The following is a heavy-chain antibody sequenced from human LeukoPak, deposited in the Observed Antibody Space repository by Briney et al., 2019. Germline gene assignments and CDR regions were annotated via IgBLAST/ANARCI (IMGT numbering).Heavy chain of an antibody. CDR2: IRYDGSNK. J-gene: IGHJ3*02. CDR3: AKGGTIFGVVRGNDAFDI. V-gene: IGHV3-30*02. D-gene: IGHD3-3*01. CDR1: GFTFSSYG. Sequence: GGSLRLSCAASGFTFSSYGMHWVRQAPGKGLEWVAFIRYDGSNKYYADSVKGRFTISRDNSKNTLYLQINSLRAEDTAVYYCAKGGTIFGVVRGNDAFDIWGQGTMVTVSS.